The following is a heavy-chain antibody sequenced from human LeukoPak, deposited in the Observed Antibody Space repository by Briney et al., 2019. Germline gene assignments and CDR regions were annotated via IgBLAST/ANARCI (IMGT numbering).Heavy chain of an antibody. CDR3: AREFGYCPDY. CDR1: GFTFSSYG. V-gene: IGHV3-23*01. D-gene: IGHD2-15*01. J-gene: IGHJ4*02. Sequence: GGSLRLSCAASGFTFSSYGMSWVRQAPGKGLEWVSSISGSGGSPYYADSVKGRFTISRDDSKNTLYLQMNSLRAEDTAVYYCAREFGYCPDYWGQGTLVTVSS. CDR2: ISGSGGSP.